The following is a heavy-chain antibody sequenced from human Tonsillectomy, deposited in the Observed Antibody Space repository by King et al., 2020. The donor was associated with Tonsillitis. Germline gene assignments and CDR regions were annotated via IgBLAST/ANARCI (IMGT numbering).Heavy chain of an antibody. CDR3: AREGYCSGGNCHTYYYYGMDV. V-gene: IGHV1-18*01. D-gene: IGHD2-15*01. J-gene: IGHJ6*02. Sequence: QLVQSGAEVKKPGASVKGSCKASGYTFTSYGITWVRQAPGQGLEWMGWISAYNGNTNYAQNLQGRVTMTTDTSTSTAYMELRSLRSDDTAVYYCAREGYCSGGNCHTYYYYGMDVWGQGTTVTVSS. CDR1: GYTFTSYG. CDR2: ISAYNGNT.